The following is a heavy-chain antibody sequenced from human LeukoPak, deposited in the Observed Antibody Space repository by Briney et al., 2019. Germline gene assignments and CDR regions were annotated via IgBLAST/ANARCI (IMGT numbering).Heavy chain of an antibody. J-gene: IGHJ4*02. CDR1: GFTLNNYI. CDR3: AREAWGNVFFDY. CDR2: ISSSSTYI. V-gene: IGHV3-21*01. D-gene: IGHD7-27*01. Sequence: PGGSLRLSCAASGFTLNNYIMNWVRQAPGKGLEWVSSISSSSTYIYYADSVRGRFTISRDNAKSSLYLQMNSLRAEDTAVYYCAREAWGNVFFDYWGQGTLVTVSS.